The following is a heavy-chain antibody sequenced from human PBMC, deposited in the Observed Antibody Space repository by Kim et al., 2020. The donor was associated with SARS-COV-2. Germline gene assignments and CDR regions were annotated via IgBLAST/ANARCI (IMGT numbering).Heavy chain of an antibody. V-gene: IGHV1-69*04. J-gene: IGHJ4*02. CDR1: GSTFSSYT. CDR3: ARDTQYSSS. Sequence: SVKVSCKASGSTFSSYTISWVRQAPGQGLEWMGRIILILGIANYAQKFQGRVTITADKSTSTAYMELSSLRSEDTAVYYCARDTQYSSSWGQGTLVTVSS. CDR2: IILILGIA. D-gene: IGHD6-13*01.